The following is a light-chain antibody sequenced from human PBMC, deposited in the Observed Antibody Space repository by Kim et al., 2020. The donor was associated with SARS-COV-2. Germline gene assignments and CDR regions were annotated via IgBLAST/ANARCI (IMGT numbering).Light chain of an antibody. Sequence: QSVLTQPPSASGAPGQRVSLSCSGSSSNIGSNTVSRYQCLPGATPKVLIFSNNQRPSGVPDRFSGSKSGTSASLAISGLQSEDEGDYYCAAWDDSLNGVLFGGGTKLTVL. CDR2: SNN. CDR3: AAWDDSLNGVL. CDR1: SSNIGSNT. V-gene: IGLV1-44*01. J-gene: IGLJ2*01.